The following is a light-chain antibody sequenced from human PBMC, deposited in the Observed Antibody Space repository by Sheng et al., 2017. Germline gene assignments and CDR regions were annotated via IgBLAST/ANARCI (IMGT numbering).Light chain of an antibody. CDR3: QQASRFPLT. CDR1: QGIGAW. CDR2: AAS. J-gene: IGKJ4*01. V-gene: IGKV1-12*01. Sequence: DIQMTQSPSSVSASVGDRVTITCRASQGIGAWLSWYQQKQGKAPNLLIYAASSLQSGVPSRFSGSGSGTDFTLTITSLQPDDFATYYCQQASRFPLTFGSGTKVEIK.